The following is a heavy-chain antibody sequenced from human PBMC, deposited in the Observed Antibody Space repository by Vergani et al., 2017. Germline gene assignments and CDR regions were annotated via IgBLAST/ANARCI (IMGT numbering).Heavy chain of an antibody. J-gene: IGHJ1*01. Sequence: QVQLVQSGAEVKKPGASLKVSCKASGYTFSSNSISWVRQAPGQGLEWMGRIIPIFGTTSYAQKFQGRVTILADESTSTAYMELSSLRSEDTAVYYCARDKFPDIVVVPAASYFQHWGQGTLVTVSS. CDR1: GYTFSSNS. V-gene: IGHV1-69*18. CDR2: IIPIFGTT. D-gene: IGHD2-2*01. CDR3: ARDKFPDIVVVPAASYFQH.